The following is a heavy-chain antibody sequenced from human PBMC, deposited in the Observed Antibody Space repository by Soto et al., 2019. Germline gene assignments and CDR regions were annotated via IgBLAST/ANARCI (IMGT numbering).Heavy chain of an antibody. Sequence: PSETLSLTCTVSGGSVSSGSYYWSWIRQPPGKGLEWIGYIYYSGSTNYNPSLKSRVTISVDTSKNQFSLKLSSVTAADTAVYYCARAAVAGTAYYYYGMDVWGQGTTVTVSS. D-gene: IGHD6-19*01. V-gene: IGHV4-61*01. J-gene: IGHJ6*02. CDR3: ARAAVAGTAYYYYGMDV. CDR2: IYYSGST. CDR1: GGSVSSGSYY.